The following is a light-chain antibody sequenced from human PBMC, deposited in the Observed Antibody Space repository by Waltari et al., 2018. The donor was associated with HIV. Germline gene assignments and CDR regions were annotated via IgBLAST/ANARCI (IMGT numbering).Light chain of an antibody. V-gene: IGKV1-39*01. J-gene: IGKJ1*01. CDR1: QSIRSN. CDR2: AAS. Sequence: DIQMTQSPSSLSASIGGRVTITCRSSQSIRSNLNWYQQKPGKAPKLLIYAASSLQSGVPSRFSGSGYGTDFTLTISSLQPEDFVTYHCEQSYNSPRTFGQGTKVEIK. CDR3: EQSYNSPRT.